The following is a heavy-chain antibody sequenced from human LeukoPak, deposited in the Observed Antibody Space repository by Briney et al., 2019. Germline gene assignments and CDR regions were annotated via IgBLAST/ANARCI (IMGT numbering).Heavy chain of an antibody. Sequence: GGSLRLSCAASGFTFSSYAMSWVRQAAGRGLEGVSAISGSGGSTYYADSVKGRFTISRDNSKNTLYLQMNSLRAEDTAVYYCAKDQGATTAFDYWGQGTLVTVSS. D-gene: IGHD1-26*01. CDR2: ISGSGGST. J-gene: IGHJ4*02. CDR1: GFTFSSYA. V-gene: IGHV3-23*01. CDR3: AKDQGATTAFDY.